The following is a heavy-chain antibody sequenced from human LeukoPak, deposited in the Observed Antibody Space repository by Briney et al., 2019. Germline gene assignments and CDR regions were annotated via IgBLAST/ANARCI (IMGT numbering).Heavy chain of an antibody. V-gene: IGHV3-23*01. CDR1: GFTFSSYA. Sequence: GGSLRLSCAASGFTFSSYAMSWVRHAPGKGLEWFSAISGSGSSTYYADSVKGRFTISRDNSKNTLSLQMNSLRAEDTAIYYCAKGGSFYDSSGYADYWGQGTLVTVSS. D-gene: IGHD3-22*01. J-gene: IGHJ4*02. CDR2: ISGSGSST. CDR3: AKGGSFYDSSGYADY.